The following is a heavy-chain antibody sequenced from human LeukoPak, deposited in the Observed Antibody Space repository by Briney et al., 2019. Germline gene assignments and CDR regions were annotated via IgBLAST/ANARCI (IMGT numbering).Heavy chain of an antibody. CDR3: AKDIYIVATMAYFDY. CDR1: GFTFDDYA. CDR2: ISWNSGSI. V-gene: IGHV3-9*01. D-gene: IGHD5-12*01. J-gene: IGHJ4*02. Sequence: GGSLRLSCAASGFTFDDYAMHWVRQAPGKGLEWVSGISWNSGSIGYADSVKGRFTISRDNAKNSLYLQMNSLRAEDTALYYCAKDIYIVATMAYFDYWGQGTLVTVS.